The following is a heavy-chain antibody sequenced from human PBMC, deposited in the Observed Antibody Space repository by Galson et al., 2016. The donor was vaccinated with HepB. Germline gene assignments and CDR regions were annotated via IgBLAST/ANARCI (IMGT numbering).Heavy chain of an antibody. CDR2: ISYDGSSK. D-gene: IGHD3-16*01. Sequence: SLRLSCAASGFIFSSYAMHWVRQAPGKGLAWVAIISYDGSSKYYADSVKGRFTISRDNSKNTLYLQMNSLRPDDTAVYYCARVWVTRESDSFDYWGQGTLVTVSS. CDR3: ARVWVTRESDSFDY. CDR1: GFIFSSYA. V-gene: IGHV3-30-3*01. J-gene: IGHJ4*02.